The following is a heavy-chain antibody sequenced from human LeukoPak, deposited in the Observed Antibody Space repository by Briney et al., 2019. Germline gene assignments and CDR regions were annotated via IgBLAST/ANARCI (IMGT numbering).Heavy chain of an antibody. CDR3: ARAALYDFWSGNYYYMDV. J-gene: IGHJ6*03. D-gene: IGHD3-3*01. V-gene: IGHV3-74*01. CDR2: INSDGSST. Sequence: GSLRLSCAASGFTFSSYWMHWVRQAPGKGLVWVSRINSDGSSTSYADSVKGRFTISRDNAKNTLHLQMNSLRAEDTAVYYCARAALYDFWSGNYYYMDVWGKGTTVTVSS. CDR1: GFTFSSYW.